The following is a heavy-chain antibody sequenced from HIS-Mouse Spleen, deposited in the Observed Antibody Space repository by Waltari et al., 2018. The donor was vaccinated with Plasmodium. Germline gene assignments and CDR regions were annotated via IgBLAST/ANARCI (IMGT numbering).Heavy chain of an antibody. V-gene: IGHV3-7*01. CDR2: IKQDGSEK. J-gene: IGHJ2*01. CDR1: RFPFGSYW. Sequence: EVQLVESGGGLVQPGGSLRLSCAASRFPFGSYWMSWVRQAPGKGREWVANIKQDGSEKYYVDSVKGRFTISRDNAKNSLYLQMNSLRAEDTAVYYCASSWYWYFDLWGRGTLVTVSS. CDR3: ASSWYWYFDL. D-gene: IGHD6-13*01.